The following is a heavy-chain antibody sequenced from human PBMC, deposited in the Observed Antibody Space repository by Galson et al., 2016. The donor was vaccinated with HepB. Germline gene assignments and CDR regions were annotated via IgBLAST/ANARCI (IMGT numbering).Heavy chain of an antibody. CDR3: AREGSGMTMFGVAFDL. CDR2: ITGSGSAI. Sequence: SLRLSCAASGFSFSDYYMSWIRQAPGKGLEWISYITGSGSAIYYADSVKGRFTISRDNTKNSLDMQMDSLRGEDTGVYYWAREGSGMTMFGVAFDLWGQGTRRTVAA. V-gene: IGHV3-11*04. J-gene: IGHJ4*02. CDR1: GFSFSDYY. D-gene: IGHD3-3*01.